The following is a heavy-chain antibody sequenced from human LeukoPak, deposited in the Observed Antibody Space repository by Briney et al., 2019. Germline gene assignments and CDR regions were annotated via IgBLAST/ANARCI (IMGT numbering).Heavy chain of an antibody. CDR3: ASRRSSGWYAY. D-gene: IGHD6-19*01. J-gene: IGHJ4*02. CDR1: GFTVSSNY. V-gene: IGHV3-53*04. CDR2: IYNGGRT. Sequence: GGSLRLSCAASGFTVSSNYMSWVRQAPGKGLEWVSGIYNGGRTYYADSVKGRFTISRHNSKNTLYLQMNSLRAEDTAVYYCASRRSSGWYAYWGQGTLVTVSS.